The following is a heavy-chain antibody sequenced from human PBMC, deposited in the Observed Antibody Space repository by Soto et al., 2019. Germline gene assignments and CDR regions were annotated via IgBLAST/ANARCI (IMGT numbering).Heavy chain of an antibody. CDR2: ISYDGSNK. Sequence: HLGGSLRLSCAASGFTFSSYGMHWVRQAPGKGLEWVAVISYDGSNKYYADSVKGRFTISRDNSKNTLYLQMNSLRAEDTAVYYCAKDRPFYDFWSGYPVSYWGQGTLVTVSS. CDR1: GFTFSSYG. CDR3: AKDRPFYDFWSGYPVSY. D-gene: IGHD3-3*01. J-gene: IGHJ4*02. V-gene: IGHV3-30*18.